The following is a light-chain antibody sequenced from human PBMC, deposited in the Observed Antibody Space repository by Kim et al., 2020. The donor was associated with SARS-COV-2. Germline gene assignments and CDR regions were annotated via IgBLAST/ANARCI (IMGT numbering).Light chain of an antibody. V-gene: IGKV1-6*01. CDR2: AAS. Sequence: ASVGDRVTITCRASQGIRNDLGWYQQKPGKAPKLLIYAASSLQSGVPSRFSGSGSGTDLTLTISSLKPEDFATYYCLQDYNYPWTFGQGTKVDIK. J-gene: IGKJ1*01. CDR1: QGIRND. CDR3: LQDYNYPWT.